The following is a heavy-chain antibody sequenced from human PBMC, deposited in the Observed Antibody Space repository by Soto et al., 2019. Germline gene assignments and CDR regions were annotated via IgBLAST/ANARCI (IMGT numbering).Heavy chain of an antibody. Sequence: QVQLQQWGAGLLKPSETLSLTCAVYGGSFSGYYWTWIRQPPGTGLEWIGEINHSGSTNYNPSLKTRXPXAXXTSKKHFSLKLTSVTAADTAVYCCARDKITGLFDYWGQGTLVTVSS. J-gene: IGHJ4*02. CDR1: GGSFSGYY. D-gene: IGHD3-10*01. CDR3: ARDKITGLFDY. V-gene: IGHV4-34*01. CDR2: INHSGST.